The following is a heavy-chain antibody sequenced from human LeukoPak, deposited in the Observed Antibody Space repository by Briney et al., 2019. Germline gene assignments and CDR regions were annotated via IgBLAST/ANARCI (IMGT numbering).Heavy chain of an antibody. V-gene: IGHV5-51*01. Sequence: GESLKVSCKGSGYSFTTYWIGWVRQMPGKGLEWMVIIHPGDSDPRYSPSFEGQVTISVDKSISPAYLQWNSLEASDTAMYYCARQERGSMDVWGQGTTVTVSS. J-gene: IGHJ6*02. CDR2: IHPGDSDP. CDR3: ARQERGSMDV. CDR1: GYSFTTYW. D-gene: IGHD3-10*01.